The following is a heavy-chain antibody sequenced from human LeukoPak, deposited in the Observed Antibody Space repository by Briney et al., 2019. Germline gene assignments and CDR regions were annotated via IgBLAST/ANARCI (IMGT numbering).Heavy chain of an antibody. D-gene: IGHD3-22*01. CDR2: ISGSGGST. CDR1: GFTFSSYA. V-gene: IGHV3-23*01. CDR3: AKLRGYYDSSGYYFDY. Sequence: GSLRLSCAASGFTFSSYAVSWVRQAPGKGLEWVSAISGSGGSTYYADSVKGRFTISRDNSKNTLYLQMNSLRAEDTAVYYCAKLRGYYDSSGYYFDYWGQGTLVTVSS. J-gene: IGHJ4*02.